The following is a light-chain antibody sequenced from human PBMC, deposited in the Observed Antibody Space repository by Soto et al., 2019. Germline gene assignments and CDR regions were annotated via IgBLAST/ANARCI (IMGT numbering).Light chain of an antibody. CDR3: AAWDATLDGYV. J-gene: IGLJ1*01. V-gene: IGLV1-44*01. CDR1: STNLGDNT. CDR2: SYD. Sequence: QSVLTQPPSASGTPGQRVTISCSTSSTNLGDNTVNWYQHVPGTAPNLLIYSYDQRPSGVPDRFSGSRSGTSASLAISGLQSEDEADYYCAAWDATLDGYVFGTGTKLTVL.